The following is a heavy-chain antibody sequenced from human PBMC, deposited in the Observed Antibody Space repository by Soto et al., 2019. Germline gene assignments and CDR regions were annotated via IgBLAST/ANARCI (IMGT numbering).Heavy chain of an antibody. CDR2: IYSGGST. J-gene: IGHJ1*01. Sequence: WGSLRVSWVACWFTVSIKYMSWVRQAPGKGLEWVSVIYSGGSTYYADSVKGRFTISRDNSKNTLYLQMNSLRAEDTAVYYCARHLAGYYDTSRPSFQHWGQGTMVTVSS. D-gene: IGHD3-22*01. CDR1: WFTVSIKY. V-gene: IGHV3-53*01. CDR3: ARHLAGYYDTSRPSFQH.